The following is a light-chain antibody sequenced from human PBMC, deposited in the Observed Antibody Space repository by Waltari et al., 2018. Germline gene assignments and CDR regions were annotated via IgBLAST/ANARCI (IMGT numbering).Light chain of an antibody. CDR2: DII. CDR3: SSYAPSSTV. J-gene: IGLJ2*01. V-gene: IGLV2-14*03. CDR1: SSDIGGYDY. Sequence: QSALTQPASVSGSPGQSITISCTGTSSDIGGYDYVSWYQQHPGKAPKLMIYDIIKRPSWLSARFSCSNSGTTASLTISGLQAEADAYYYCSSYAPSSTVFGGWTKLTVL.